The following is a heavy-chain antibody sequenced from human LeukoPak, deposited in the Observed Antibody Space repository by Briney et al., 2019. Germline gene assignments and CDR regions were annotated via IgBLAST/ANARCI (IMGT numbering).Heavy chain of an antibody. CDR3: AKDGKDYGDYVGYFDS. D-gene: IGHD4-17*01. V-gene: IGHV3-30*18. CDR2: ISYDGSNK. CDR1: GFTFSSYG. Sequence: GGSLRLSCAASGFTFSSYGMHWVGQAPGKGLEWVAIISYDGSNKYYADSVEGRFTISRDNSKNTLYLQMNSLRAEDTAVYYCAKDGKDYGDYVGYFDSWGQGTLVTVSS. J-gene: IGHJ4*02.